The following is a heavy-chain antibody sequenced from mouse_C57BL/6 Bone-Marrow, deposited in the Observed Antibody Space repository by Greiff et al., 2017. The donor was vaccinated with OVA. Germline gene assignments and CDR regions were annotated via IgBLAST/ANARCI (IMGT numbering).Heavy chain of an antibody. J-gene: IGHJ4*01. V-gene: IGHV1-42*01. CDR3: ARGQHGSSPSYAMDY. CDR2: INPSTGGT. Sequence: EVQLQQSGPELVKPGASVKISCKASGYSFTGYYMNWVKQSPEKSLEWIGEINPSTGGTTYNQKFKAKATLTVDKSSSTAYMQLKSLTSEDSAVYYCARGQHGSSPSYAMDYWGQGTSVTVSS. CDR1: GYSFTGYY. D-gene: IGHD1-1*01.